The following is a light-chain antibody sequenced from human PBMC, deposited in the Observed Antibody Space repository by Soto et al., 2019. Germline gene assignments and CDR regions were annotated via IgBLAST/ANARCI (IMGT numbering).Light chain of an antibody. CDR2: GAS. CDR3: QQYVSSTRT. CDR1: QSVSSNY. V-gene: IGKV3-20*01. Sequence: NVLAQSPGTLSLSPGGRAPLSRRASQSVSSNYLAWYQQKPGQAPRLLIYGASSRATGIPDRFSGSGSGTDFTLTISRLEPEDFAVYYCQQYVSSTRTFGQGTKVDTK. J-gene: IGKJ1*01.